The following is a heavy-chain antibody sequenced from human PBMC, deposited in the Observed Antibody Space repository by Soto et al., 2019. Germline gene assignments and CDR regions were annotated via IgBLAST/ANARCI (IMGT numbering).Heavy chain of an antibody. CDR2: IYTSGSA. V-gene: IGHV4-4*07. CDR3: ARGPPSPGGLGLLWFGELPHGWFDP. Sequence: SETLSLTCTVSGGSISSYYWSWIRQPAGKGLERIGRIYTSGSANYNPSLKSRVTMSVDPSKNQFSLKLSSVTAADTAVYYCARGPPSPGGLGLLWFGELPHGWFDPWGQGTLVTVSS. CDR1: GGSISSYY. J-gene: IGHJ5*02. D-gene: IGHD3-10*01.